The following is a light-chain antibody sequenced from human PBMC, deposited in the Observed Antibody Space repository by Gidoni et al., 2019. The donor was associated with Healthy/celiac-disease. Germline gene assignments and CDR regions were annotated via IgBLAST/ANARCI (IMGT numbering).Light chain of an antibody. CDR2: GAS. V-gene: IGKV3-15*01. CDR1: QSVSSN. CDR3: QQYNNWPWT. J-gene: IGKJ1*01. Sequence: EIVMTQSPATLSVSPGERATLSCRASQSVSSNLAWYQQKPGQAPRLLISGASTRATGIPARFSGSGSGTEFTLTISSLQSEDFAVYYCQQYNNWPWTFXXXTKVEIK.